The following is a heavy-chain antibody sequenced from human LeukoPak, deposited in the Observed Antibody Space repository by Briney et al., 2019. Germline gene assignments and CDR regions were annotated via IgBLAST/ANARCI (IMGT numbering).Heavy chain of an antibody. CDR3: AKDVNPEDYYYMDV. CDR2: ISYDGSNK. Sequence: GRSLRLSCAASGFTFSSYGMHWVRQAPGKGLEWVAVISYDGSNKYYADSVKGRFTISRDNSKNTLYLQMNSLGAEDTAVYYCAKDVNPEDYYYMDVWGKGTTVTVSS. CDR1: GFTFSSYG. V-gene: IGHV3-30*18. J-gene: IGHJ6*03.